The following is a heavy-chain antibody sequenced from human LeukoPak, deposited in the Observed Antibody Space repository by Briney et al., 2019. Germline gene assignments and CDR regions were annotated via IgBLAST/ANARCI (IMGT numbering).Heavy chain of an antibody. V-gene: IGHV3-66*01. CDR3: ARDLTSYDYVWDY. CDR1: GFIVISNY. J-gene: IGHJ4*02. CDR2: IYSDGST. D-gene: IGHD3-16*01. Sequence: GGSLRLSCAASGFIVISNYMSWVRQAPGKGLEWVSVIYSDGSTYYADSVKGRFTISRDNSKNNLYLQMDSLRAEDTAVYYCARDLTSYDYVWDYWGRGTLVTVSS.